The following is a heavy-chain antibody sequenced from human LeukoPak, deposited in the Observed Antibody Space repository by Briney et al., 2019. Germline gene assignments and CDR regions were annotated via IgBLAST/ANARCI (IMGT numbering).Heavy chain of an antibody. D-gene: IGHD2-2*01. CDR2: ISSNGGST. Sequence: PGGSLRLSCAASGFTFSIYAMHWVRQAPGKGLEYVSAISSNGGSTYYANSVKGRFTISRVNSKNTLYLQMGSLRAEDMAVYYCARGKAMNDYWGQGTLVTVSS. CDR1: GFTFSIYA. J-gene: IGHJ4*02. CDR3: ARGKAMNDY. V-gene: IGHV3-64*01.